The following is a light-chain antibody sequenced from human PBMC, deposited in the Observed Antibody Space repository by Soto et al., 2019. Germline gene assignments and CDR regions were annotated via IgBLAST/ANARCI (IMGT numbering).Light chain of an antibody. J-gene: IGLJ1*01. CDR1: SSDVGSYNL. V-gene: IGLV1-47*02. Sequence: QSALTQPASVSGSPGQSITISCTGTSSDVGSYNLVYWYQHLPGTAPKLLIYTNNQRPSGVPDRFSGSKSGTSASLAISGLRSEDEADYYCASWDGSLSGHVFGTGTKVTVL. CDR3: ASWDGSLSGHV. CDR2: TNN.